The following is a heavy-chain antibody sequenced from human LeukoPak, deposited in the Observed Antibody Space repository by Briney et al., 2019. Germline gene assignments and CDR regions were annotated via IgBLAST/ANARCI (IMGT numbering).Heavy chain of an antibody. CDR1: GGSISSGDYY. CDR3: ARDPVYEVPAAIGY. Sequence: SETLSLTCTVSGGSISSGDYYWSWIRQPPGKGLEWIGYIYYSGSTYYNPSLKSRVTISVDRSKNQFSLKLSSVTAADTAVYYCARDPVYEVPAAIGYWGQGTLVTVSS. V-gene: IGHV4-30-4*08. CDR2: IYYSGST. J-gene: IGHJ4*02. D-gene: IGHD2-2*02.